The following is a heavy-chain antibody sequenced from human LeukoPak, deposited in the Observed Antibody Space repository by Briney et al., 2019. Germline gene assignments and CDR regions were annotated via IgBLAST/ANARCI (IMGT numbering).Heavy chain of an antibody. CDR1: GYTLTSYD. J-gene: IGHJ4*02. V-gene: IGHV1-8*01. D-gene: IGHD2/OR15-2a*01. CDR2: MNPNSGRT. CDR3: TRETFSRYFDY. Sequence: ASVKVSCKASGYTLTSYDINWVRQATGQGLEWMGWMNPNSGRTGYAQNFQGGITITRNTSISTAYMELSSLRSEDTAVYYCTRETFSRYFDYWGQGTLVTVSS.